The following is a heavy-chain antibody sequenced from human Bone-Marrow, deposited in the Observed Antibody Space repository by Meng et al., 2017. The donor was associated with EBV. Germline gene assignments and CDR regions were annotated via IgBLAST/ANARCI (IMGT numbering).Heavy chain of an antibody. D-gene: IGHD5/OR15-5a*01. Sequence: GTGPVQGRPPVTLSPPCIFSVGSSGSFYCGGWIRQPPGRGLEWIGSVHYSGSTYYSPSLKSRITVSVDTSKNQFSLRLTSVTAADTAVYYCARPFPSIVSPRLDPFGDWGQGTLVTVSS. CDR3: ARPFPSIVSPRLDPFGD. CDR1: VGSSGSFYC. V-gene: IGHV4-39*01. J-gene: IGHJ4*02. CDR2: VHYSGST.